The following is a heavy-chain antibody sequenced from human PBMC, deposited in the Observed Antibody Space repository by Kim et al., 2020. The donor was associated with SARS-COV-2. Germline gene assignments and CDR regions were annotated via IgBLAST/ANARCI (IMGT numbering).Heavy chain of an antibody. CDR3: ARAYSSSPIDY. CDR2: T. J-gene: IGHJ4*02. Sequence: TNYNPSLKSRVTISVDTSKNQFSLKRSSVTAADTAVYYCARAYSSSPIDYWGQGTLVTVSS. D-gene: IGHD6-13*01. V-gene: IGHV4-59*01.